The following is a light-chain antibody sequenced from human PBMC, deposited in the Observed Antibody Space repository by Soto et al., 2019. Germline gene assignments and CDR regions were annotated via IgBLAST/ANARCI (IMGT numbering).Light chain of an antibody. Sequence: QSALTQPASVSGSPGQSIAISCTGTSSDVGGYNYVSWYQQHPGKAPKVLINDVSNRPSGVSSRFSGSKSGNTASLTISGLQAEDEADYYCCSYTSSSTYVFGTGTKLTVL. CDR2: DVS. CDR3: CSYTSSSTYV. V-gene: IGLV2-14*01. CDR1: SSDVGGYNY. J-gene: IGLJ1*01.